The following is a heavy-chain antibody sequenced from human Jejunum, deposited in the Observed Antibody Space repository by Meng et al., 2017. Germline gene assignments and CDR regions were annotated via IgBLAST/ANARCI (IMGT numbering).Heavy chain of an antibody. D-gene: IGHD2-15*01. CDR3: MRRRSGASSLFDL. J-gene: IGHJ5*02. CDR2: IHFSGTT. Sequence: QVHLQHGGAVLLKSSETLSLTCAVYGGSLTGYYWSWIRQAPEKGLEYIGDIHFSGTTTYMPSLRSRLTLSVDTSNNHFSLKLNSVTAADTATYYCMRRRSGASSLFDLWGPGTLVTVSS. V-gene: IGHV4-34*01. CDR1: GGSLTGYY.